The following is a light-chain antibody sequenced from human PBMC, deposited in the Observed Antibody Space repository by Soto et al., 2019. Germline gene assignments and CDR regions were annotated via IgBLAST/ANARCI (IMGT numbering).Light chain of an antibody. CDR3: LQLNTFPVT. CDR1: QGIRRY. Sequence: DIQLTQSPSFLSASVGDRVTITCRASQGIRRYLAWYQQTPGKAPKLLIYASSHLQSGVPSRYSGSVSGTAFPLTISILQPEYCATYYCLQLNTFPVTFSPGTLLDI. CDR2: ASS. J-gene: IGKJ5*01. V-gene: IGKV1-9*01.